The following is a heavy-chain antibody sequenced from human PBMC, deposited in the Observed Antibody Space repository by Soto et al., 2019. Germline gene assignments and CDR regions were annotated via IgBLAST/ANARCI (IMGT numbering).Heavy chain of an antibody. CDR2: ISYSGGT. CDR3: ARKDYSDYHGMDV. V-gene: IGHV4-30-4*01. D-gene: IGHD4-4*01. CDR1: GDSISSGDDY. Sequence: QVQLQESGPGLVKPSQTLSLTCTVSGDSISSGDDYWSWIRQPPGKGLEWIGYISYSGGTYYNPSLKSPVTIPLDTSMNQFSLKLSSVTAADTAVYYCARKDYSDYHGMDVWGQGTTVTVSS. J-gene: IGHJ6*02.